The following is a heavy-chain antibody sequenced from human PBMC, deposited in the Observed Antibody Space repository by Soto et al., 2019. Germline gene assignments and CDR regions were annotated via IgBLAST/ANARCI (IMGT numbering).Heavy chain of an antibody. V-gene: IGHV3-23*01. Sequence: GGSLRLSCAASGFTFSDYAMNWVRQTPGKGLEWVAGIGGRGVSKYYADSVKGRFTISRDNDKSTLFLQMNSLRAEDTAVYYCAKRPPVSYYDSAGYYPFDYWGQGTLVTVSS. J-gene: IGHJ4*02. CDR2: IGGRGVSK. D-gene: IGHD3-22*01. CDR3: AKRPPVSYYDSAGYYPFDY. CDR1: GFTFSDYA.